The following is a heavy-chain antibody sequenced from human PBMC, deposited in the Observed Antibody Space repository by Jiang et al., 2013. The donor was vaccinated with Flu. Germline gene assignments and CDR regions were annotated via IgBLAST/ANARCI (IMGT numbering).Heavy chain of an antibody. J-gene: IGHJ6*02. Sequence: SGAEVKKPGSSVKVSCKASGGTFSSYAISWVRQAPGQGLEWMGGIIPIFGTANYAQKFQGRVTITADESTSTAYMELSSLRSEDTAVYYCAQGVSGSYPNLRYYYGMDVWGQGTTVTVSS. CDR1: GGTFSSYA. D-gene: IGHD3-10*01. V-gene: IGHV1-69*01. CDR3: AQGVSGSYPNLRYYYGMDV. CDR2: IIPIFGTA.